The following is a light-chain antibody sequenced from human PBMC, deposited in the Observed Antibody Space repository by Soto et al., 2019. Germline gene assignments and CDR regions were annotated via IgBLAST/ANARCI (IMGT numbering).Light chain of an antibody. Sequence: AIQLTQSPSSLSASVGDRVTITCRASQDITSALAWYQQKPGKAPNLLIYAASSLKSGDPSRFSGSGSGTDFTLTISSLQPEDFATYYCQQFNSYVITFGQGTRLETK. CDR2: AAS. V-gene: IGKV1-13*02. CDR1: QDITSA. J-gene: IGKJ5*01. CDR3: QQFNSYVIT.